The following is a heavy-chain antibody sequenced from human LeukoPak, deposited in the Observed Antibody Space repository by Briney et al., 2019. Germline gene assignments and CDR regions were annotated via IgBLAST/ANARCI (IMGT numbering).Heavy chain of an antibody. CDR2: ISYDGSNK. J-gene: IGHJ4*02. CDR3: ARDVRGPTGFDSSGRDTFDS. CDR1: GFTFSSYA. D-gene: IGHD3-22*01. Sequence: GGSLRLSCAASGFTFSSYAMHWVRQAPGKGPEWVAVISYDGSNKYYADSVKGRFTISRDNSKNTLYLQMNSLRAEDTAVYYCARDVRGPTGFDSSGRDTFDSWGQGTLVAV. V-gene: IGHV3-30*04.